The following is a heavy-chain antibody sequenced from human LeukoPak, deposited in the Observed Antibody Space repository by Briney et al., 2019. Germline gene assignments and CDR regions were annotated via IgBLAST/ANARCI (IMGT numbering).Heavy chain of an antibody. CDR1: GGTFSSYA. Sequence: GASVKASCKASGGTFSSYAISWVRQAPGQGLEWMGGIIPIFGTANYAQKFQGRVTITADESTSTAYMELSSLRSEDTAVYYCARDAATDSSGSLPFDYWGQGTLVTVSS. CDR3: ARDAATDSSGSLPFDY. J-gene: IGHJ4*02. CDR2: IIPIFGTA. V-gene: IGHV1-69*13. D-gene: IGHD3-22*01.